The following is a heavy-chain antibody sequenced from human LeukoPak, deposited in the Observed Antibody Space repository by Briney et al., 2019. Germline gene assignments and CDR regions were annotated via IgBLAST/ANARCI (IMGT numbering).Heavy chain of an antibody. J-gene: IGHJ3*02. D-gene: IGHD6-13*01. CDR2: ISGSGGST. CDR3: AKDPGGAATSGAFDI. Sequence: GGSLRLSCAASGFTFTSYWIHWVRQVPGKGLEWVSAISGSGGSTYYADSVKGRFTISRDNSKNTLYLQMNSLRAEDTAVYYCAKDPGGAATSGAFDIWGQGTMVTVSS. CDR1: GFTFTSYW. V-gene: IGHV3-23*01.